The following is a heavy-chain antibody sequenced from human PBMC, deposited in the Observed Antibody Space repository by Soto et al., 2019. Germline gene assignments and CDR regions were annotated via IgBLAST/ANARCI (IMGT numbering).Heavy chain of an antibody. V-gene: IGHV3-48*03. Sequence: GGSLRLSCAASGFTFSSYEMNWVRQAPGKGLEWVSYISSSGSTIYYADSVRGRFTISRDNAKNSLYLQMNSLRAEDTAVYYCARGRPWFDPWGQGTLVTVSS. J-gene: IGHJ5*02. CDR3: ARGRPWFDP. CDR1: GFTFSSYE. CDR2: ISSSGSTI.